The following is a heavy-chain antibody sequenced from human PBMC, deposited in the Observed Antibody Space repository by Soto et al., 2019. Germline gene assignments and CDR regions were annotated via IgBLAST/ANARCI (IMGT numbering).Heavy chain of an antibody. V-gene: IGHV1-8*01. Sequence: QVQLVQSGAEVKKPGASVKVSCKASGYTFTSYDINWVRQATGQGLEWMGWMNPNSGNTGYAQKFHGRVTMTRNTSISTAYMELSSLRSEDTAVYYCARVPPTHVIYGMDVWGQGTTVTVSS. CDR3: ARVPPTHVIYGMDV. J-gene: IGHJ6*02. CDR2: MNPNSGNT. CDR1: GYTFTSYD.